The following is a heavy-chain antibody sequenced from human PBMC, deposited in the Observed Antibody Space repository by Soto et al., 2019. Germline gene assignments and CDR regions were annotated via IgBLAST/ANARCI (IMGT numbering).Heavy chain of an antibody. J-gene: IGHJ5*02. CDR3: ASSAALYYYGSGSRGFDP. CDR2: IYHSGST. D-gene: IGHD3-10*01. CDR1: GGSFSGYY. Sequence: QVQLQQWGAGLLKPSETLSLTCAVYGGSFSGYYWSWISQPPGKGLEWIGEIYHSGSTNYNPSLKSRVTTSVDTSKNQYSLKLNSVTASDTAVYYCASSAALYYYGSGSRGFDPWCQGALVTVSS. V-gene: IGHV4-34*01.